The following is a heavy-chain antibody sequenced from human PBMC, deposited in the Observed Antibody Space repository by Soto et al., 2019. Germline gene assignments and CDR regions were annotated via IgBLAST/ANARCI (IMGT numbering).Heavy chain of an antibody. CDR3: AKDRIQLWLKYYFDY. CDR2: ISYDGSNK. D-gene: IGHD5-18*01. CDR1: GFTFSSYG. J-gene: IGHJ4*02. Sequence: GGSLRLSCAASGFTFSSYGMHWVRQAPGKGLEWVAVISYDGSNKYNADSVKGRFTISTDNSKNTLYLQMNSLRAEDTAVYYCAKDRIQLWLKYYFDYWGQGTLVTVSS. V-gene: IGHV3-30*18.